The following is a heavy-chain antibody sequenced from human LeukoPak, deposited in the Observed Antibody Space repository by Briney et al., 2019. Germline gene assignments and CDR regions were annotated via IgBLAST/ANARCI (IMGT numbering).Heavy chain of an antibody. CDR2: MNQDGSAK. Sequence: GGSLRLSCAASGFTFSDSWMSWVRQAPGKGLEWVANMNQDGSAKGYVDSVKGRFTISRDNARNSLYLQMSSLRPEDAAVYYCATYTHWVAGDVWGQGTTVTVSS. CDR1: GFTFSDSW. V-gene: IGHV3-7*01. D-gene: IGHD3-16*01. J-gene: IGHJ6*02. CDR3: ATYTHWVAGDV.